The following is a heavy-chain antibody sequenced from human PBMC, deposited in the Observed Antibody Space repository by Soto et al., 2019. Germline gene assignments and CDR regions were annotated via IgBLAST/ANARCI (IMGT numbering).Heavy chain of an antibody. J-gene: IGHJ4*02. V-gene: IGHV1-69*01. CDR1: GGTFSSYT. CDR2: ISPIFGTP. CDR3: ASFVVGSRLSLDY. Sequence: QVQLVQSGAEVKKPGSSVTVSCKASGGTFSSYTISWVRQAPGQGLEWMAGISPIFGTPIYAQKFQDRVTITADDSPMTAYMEMNRLTSEDTAVYYCASFVVGSRLSLDYWGQGTLVTISS. D-gene: IGHD1-26*01.